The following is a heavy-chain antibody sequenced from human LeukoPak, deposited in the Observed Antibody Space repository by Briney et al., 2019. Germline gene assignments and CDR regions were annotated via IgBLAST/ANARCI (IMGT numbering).Heavy chain of an antibody. CDR2: TSHSGNT. D-gene: IGHD3-10*01. V-gene: IGHV4-34*01. CDR3: ARTNPQLWYGGYYYYMDV. CDR1: GGSLSGYY. J-gene: IGHJ6*03. Sequence: SETLSLTCAVYGGSLSGYYWSWIRQPTGKGLEWIGETSHSGNTNYDPSLKSRVTMSVDTSKNQFSLKLRSVTAADTAVYFCARTNPQLWYGGYYYYMDVWGKGTAVIVSS.